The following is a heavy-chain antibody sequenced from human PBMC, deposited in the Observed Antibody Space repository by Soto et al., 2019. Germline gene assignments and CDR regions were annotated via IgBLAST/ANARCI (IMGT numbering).Heavy chain of an antibody. Sequence: SETLSLTCTVSGGSISSSSYYWGWIRQPPGKGLEWIGSIYYSGSTYYNTSLKSRVTISVDTSKNQFSLKLSSVTAADTAVYYCARLPRFGFVSYYYDSSGYYFTPFFDYWGQGTLVTVSS. CDR3: ARLPRFGFVSYYYDSSGYYFTPFFDY. J-gene: IGHJ4*02. V-gene: IGHV4-39*01. CDR2: IYYSGST. D-gene: IGHD3-22*01. CDR1: GGSISSSSYY.